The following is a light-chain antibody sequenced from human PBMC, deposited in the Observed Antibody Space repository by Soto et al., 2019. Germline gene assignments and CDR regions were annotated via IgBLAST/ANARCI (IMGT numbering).Light chain of an antibody. Sequence: QSALTQPRSVSGSPGQSVTISCTGTSSDVGGYNYVSWYQQHPGKAPKLMIYDVTTRPSGVPDRFSGSKSGNTASLTISGLQAEYEADYYCSSHAASSVVFGTGTKVTVL. CDR1: SSDVGGYNY. V-gene: IGLV2-11*01. CDR2: DVT. CDR3: SSHAASSVV. J-gene: IGLJ1*01.